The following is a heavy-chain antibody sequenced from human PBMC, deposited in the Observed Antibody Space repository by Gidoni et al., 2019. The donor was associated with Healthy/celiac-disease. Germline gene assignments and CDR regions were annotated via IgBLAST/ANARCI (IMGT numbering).Heavy chain of an antibody. D-gene: IGHD6-6*01. CDR3: ARVSSSSGRGWDY. J-gene: IGHJ4*02. CDR1: GFTFSSYT. Sequence: EVQLVESGGGLVKPGGSLRLSCAASGFTFSSYTMNWVRQAPGEGLELVSSIIGSSRYIYHADSVKGRFTISRDNAKNSLYLQMNSLRVEDTAVYYCARVSSSSGRGWDYWGQGTLVTVSS. CDR2: IIGSSRYI. V-gene: IGHV3-21*01.